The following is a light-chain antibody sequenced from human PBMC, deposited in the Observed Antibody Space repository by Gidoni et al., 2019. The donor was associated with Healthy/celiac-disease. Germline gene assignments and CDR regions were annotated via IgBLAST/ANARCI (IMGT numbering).Light chain of an antibody. CDR2: EVS. Sequence: QSALTQPPSASGSPGQSVTISCTGTSSDVGGYNYVSWYQQHHGKAPKLMIYEVSKRPSGVPDRFSGSKSGNTASLTVSGLQAEDEADYYCSSYAGSNTRYVFGTGTKVTVL. V-gene: IGLV2-8*01. CDR1: SSDVGGYNY. J-gene: IGLJ1*01. CDR3: SSYAGSNTRYV.